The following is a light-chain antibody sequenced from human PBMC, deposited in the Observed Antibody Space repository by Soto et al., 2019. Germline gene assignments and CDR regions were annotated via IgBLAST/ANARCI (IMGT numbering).Light chain of an antibody. Sequence: EIVLTQSPGTLSLSPGERATLSCRASQSVSSSYLAWYQQKPGQAPRLLIYGASNMATGIPDRFSGSGSGTDFTLTISRLEPEDFAVYYCQQYGSSPWTFGQGNKVEFK. V-gene: IGKV3-20*01. CDR1: QSVSSSY. CDR3: QQYGSSPWT. J-gene: IGKJ1*01. CDR2: GAS.